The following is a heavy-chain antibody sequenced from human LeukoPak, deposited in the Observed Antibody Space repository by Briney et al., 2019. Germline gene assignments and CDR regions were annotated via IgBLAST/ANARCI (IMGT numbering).Heavy chain of an antibody. V-gene: IGHV1-8*01. CDR1: GYTFTNYD. CDR3: ASEEESYYDSSGYYN. D-gene: IGHD3-22*01. Sequence: GASVKVSCKTSGYTFTNYDINWVRQATGQGLEWMGWMNPNSGNTGYAQKFQGRVTMTRNISTSTAYMELSSLRSEDTAVYYCASEEESYYDSSGYYNWGQGTLVTVSS. J-gene: IGHJ4*02. CDR2: MNPNSGNT.